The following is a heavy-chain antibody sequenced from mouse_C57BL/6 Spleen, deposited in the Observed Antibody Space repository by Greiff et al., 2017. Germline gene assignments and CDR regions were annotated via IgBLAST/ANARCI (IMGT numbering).Heavy chain of an antibody. CDR1: GYTFTSYW. J-gene: IGHJ1*03. Sequence: VQLQQPGAELVKPGASVKLSCKASGYTFTSYWMPWVKQRPGQGLEWIGMIHPNSGSTNYNEKFKSKATLTVDTSSSTAYMQLSRLTSEDSAVDYCARGGDRGVYFDVWGTGTTVTVSS. CDR2: IHPNSGST. CDR3: ARGGDRGVYFDV. V-gene: IGHV1-64*01.